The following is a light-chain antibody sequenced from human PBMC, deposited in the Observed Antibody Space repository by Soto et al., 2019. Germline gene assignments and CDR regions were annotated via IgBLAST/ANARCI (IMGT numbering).Light chain of an antibody. CDR3: QQYNNWPRT. CDR2: GAS. V-gene: IGKV3-15*01. Sequence: EIVMTQSPATLSVSPGERGILSCRASQSVSSNLAWYQQKPGQAPRLLIYGASTRATGIPGSFSGRGSGTEFTFTISSLQSEDFAVYYCQQYNNWPRTFGPGTKVEIK. CDR1: QSVSSN. J-gene: IGKJ3*01.